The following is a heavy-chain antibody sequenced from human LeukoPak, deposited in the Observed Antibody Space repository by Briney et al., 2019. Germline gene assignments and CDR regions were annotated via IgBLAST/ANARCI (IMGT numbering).Heavy chain of an antibody. CDR2: INTNTGNP. V-gene: IGHV7-4-1*01. CDR3: ARASRFFDWSPFDF. D-gene: IGHD3-9*01. CDR1: GYTFTSYT. Sequence: ASVKVSCKASGYTFTSYTLNWVRQAPGQGLEWMGWINTNTGNPMYAQGFTGRFVFSLDTSVSTAYLQIGSLKAEDTAVYYCARASRFFDWSPFDFWGQGALVTVSS. J-gene: IGHJ4*02.